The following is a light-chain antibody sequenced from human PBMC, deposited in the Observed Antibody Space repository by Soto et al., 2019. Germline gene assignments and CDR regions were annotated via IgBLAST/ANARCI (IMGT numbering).Light chain of an antibody. J-gene: IGKJ1*01. CDR3: QQSYSTPWT. CDR2: AAS. Sequence: DIQMTQSPSSLPASVGDRVTITCRASQSFTGYLNWYQQKPVKAPKLLIYAASSWESGVPSRFSGSGSGTDFTLTISSLKPEDFATYYCQQSYSTPWTFGQGTKVEIK. CDR1: QSFTGY. V-gene: IGKV1-39*01.